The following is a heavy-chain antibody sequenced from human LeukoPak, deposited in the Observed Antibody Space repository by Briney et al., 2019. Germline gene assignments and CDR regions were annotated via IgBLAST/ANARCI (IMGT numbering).Heavy chain of an antibody. CDR3: ARGGSGYSYGKIDS. J-gene: IGHJ4*02. CDR1: GFTFSSYA. CDR2: IKQDGRET. V-gene: IGHV3-7*01. D-gene: IGHD5-18*01. Sequence: GGSLKLPCAASGFTFSSYAMHWVRQAPGKGLEWVANIKQDGRETYCGDSVKGRFTISRDNAKNSLYMQMNSLRDEDTAVYYCARGGSGYSYGKIDSWGQGILVTVSS.